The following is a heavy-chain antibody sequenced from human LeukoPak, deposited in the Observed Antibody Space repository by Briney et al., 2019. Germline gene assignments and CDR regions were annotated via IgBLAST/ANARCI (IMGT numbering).Heavy chain of an antibody. CDR3: ARGYGEDEYFDY. V-gene: IGHV4-31*03. D-gene: IGHD4-17*01. Sequence: SETLSLTCTVSGGSISRGGYYWSWTRQHPGKGLEWIGYIYYSGSTYYNPSLKSRVTISVDTSKNQFSLKLTSVTAADTAVYYCARGYGEDEYFDYWGQGTLVTVSS. CDR2: IYYSGST. CDR1: GGSISRGGYY. J-gene: IGHJ4*02.